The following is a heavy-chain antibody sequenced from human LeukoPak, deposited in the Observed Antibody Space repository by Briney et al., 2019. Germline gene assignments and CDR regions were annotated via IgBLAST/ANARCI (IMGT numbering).Heavy chain of an antibody. D-gene: IGHD2-2*01. CDR3: ARVMGRYCSSTSCYVDY. V-gene: IGHV3-30*04. CDR1: GITFSSYA. J-gene: IGHJ4*02. CDR2: ISYDGSNK. Sequence: GRSLRLSCAASGITFSSYAMHWVRQAPGKGLEWVTVISYDGSNKYYADSVKGRFTISRDNSKNTLYLQMNSLRAEDMAVYYCARVMGRYCSSTSCYVDYWGQGTLVTVSS.